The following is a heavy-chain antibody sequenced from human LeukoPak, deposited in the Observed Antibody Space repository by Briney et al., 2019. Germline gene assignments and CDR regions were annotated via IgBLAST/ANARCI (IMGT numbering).Heavy chain of an antibody. D-gene: IGHD3-22*01. J-gene: IGHJ4*01. CDR2: ISYRGST. CDR3: ARAIDRHYCFDY. V-gene: IGHV4-61*01. CDR1: GGSVTSGSYY. Sequence: SETLSLTCSVSGGSVTSGSYYWSWIRQPPGKELEWIGYISYRGSTNYNPSLKSRVTISVDTSKNQFSLKLSSVTAADTAVYYCARAIDRHYCFDYWGQGTLVTVSS.